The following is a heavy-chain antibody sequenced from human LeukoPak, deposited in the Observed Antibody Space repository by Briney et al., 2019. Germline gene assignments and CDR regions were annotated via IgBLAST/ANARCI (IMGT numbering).Heavy chain of an antibody. CDR3: ASEYKYDSSGANAFDI. CDR1: GYTFTSHY. J-gene: IGHJ3*02. CDR2: IHPNTGGT. V-gene: IGHV1-2*02. D-gene: IGHD3-22*01. Sequence: GASVKVSCKASGYTFTSHYIHWVRQAPGQGLEWMGWIHPNTGGTKYAQKFQGRVTMTRDTSSSTAYMELSSLRSADTAVYYCASEYKYDSSGANAFDIWGQGTMVTVSS.